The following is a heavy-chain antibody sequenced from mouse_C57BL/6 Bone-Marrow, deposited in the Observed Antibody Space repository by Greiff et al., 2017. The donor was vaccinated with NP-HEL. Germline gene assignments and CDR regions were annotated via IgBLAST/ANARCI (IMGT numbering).Heavy chain of an antibody. CDR3: AGDYYGSSYRYFDV. J-gene: IGHJ1*03. D-gene: IGHD1-1*01. V-gene: IGHV1-22*01. CDR2: INPNNGGT. CDR1: GYTFTDYN. Sequence: EVQLQQSGPELVKPGASVKMSCKASGYTFTDYNMHWVKQSHGKSLEWIGYINPNNGGTSYNQKFKGKATLPVNKSSSTAYMELRILTSEDSAVYYCAGDYYGSSYRYFDVWGTGTTVTVSS.